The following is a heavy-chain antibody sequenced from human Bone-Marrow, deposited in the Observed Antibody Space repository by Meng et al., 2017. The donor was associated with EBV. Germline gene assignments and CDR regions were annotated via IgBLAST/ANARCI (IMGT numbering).Heavy chain of an antibody. J-gene: IGHJ5*02. D-gene: IGHD3-9*01. CDR3: ATVKGGNYFPWFDP. V-gene: IGHV4-39*07. Sequence: LRLQSSGHGLVNPSGPLYPTCSVSGASFSGGIFLWGWRRQSPGEGLEWIASIYYSGITYYNPSLKSRVSISVDTSNNQFSLRLTSVTAADTAVYYCATVKGGNYFPWFDPWGQGTLVTVSS. CDR1: GASFSGGIFL. CDR2: IYYSGIT.